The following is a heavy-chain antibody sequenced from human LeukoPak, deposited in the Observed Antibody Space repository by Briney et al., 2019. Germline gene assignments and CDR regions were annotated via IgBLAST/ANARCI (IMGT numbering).Heavy chain of an antibody. CDR3: ARTCVSASCYFIY. CDR2: ISGSNGNT. Sequence: ASVKVSCKASGGTFSSYAISWVRQAPGQGLEWMGWISGSNGNTNYAQKLQGRVTMTTDTSTNTAYMELTTLRSDDTAVYYCARTCVSASCYFIYWGQGTLVTVSS. D-gene: IGHD2-2*01. CDR1: GGTFSSYA. V-gene: IGHV1-18*01. J-gene: IGHJ4*02.